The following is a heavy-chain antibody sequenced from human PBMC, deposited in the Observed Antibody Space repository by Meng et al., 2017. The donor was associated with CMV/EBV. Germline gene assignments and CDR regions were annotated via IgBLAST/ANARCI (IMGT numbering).Heavy chain of an antibody. CDR2: IYWDDDK. D-gene: IGHD6-13*01. J-gene: IGHJ4*02. CDR3: ARIAAAGRFDY. V-gene: IGHV2-5*02. CDR1: GFSLSTSGVG. Sequence: QITLQESGPTMVKPPQTLTLTCTVSGFSLSTSGVGVGWIRQPPGKALEWLALIYWDDDKRYSPSLKSRLTITKDTSKNQVVLTMTNMDPVDTATYYCARIAAAGRFDYWGQGTLVTVSS.